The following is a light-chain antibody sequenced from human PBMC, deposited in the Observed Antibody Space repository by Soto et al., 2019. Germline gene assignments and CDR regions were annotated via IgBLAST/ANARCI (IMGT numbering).Light chain of an antibody. V-gene: IGKV4-1*01. CDR3: QQYYSPPLT. CDR1: QSFLYSSNNKNY. Sequence: DIVMTQSPASLAVSLGERATINCKSSQSFLYSSNNKNYLAWYQQKPGQPPKLLIYWASTRESGVPDRFSGSGSGTDFTLTISILQEEDVAVYCCQQYYSPPLTFAGGTNVDIK. CDR2: WAS. J-gene: IGKJ4*01.